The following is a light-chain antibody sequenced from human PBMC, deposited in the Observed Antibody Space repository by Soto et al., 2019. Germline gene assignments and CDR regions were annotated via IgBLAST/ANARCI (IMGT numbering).Light chain of an antibody. CDR3: SSYTSSSTRV. Sequence: QSVLTQPASVCGSPGQAIAISCIGTSSDVGAYDYVSWYQQHPDRAPKLMIYEVSNRPSGGSNRFSGSKSVNTATLTISRLQAEDEADYYCSSYTSSSTRVFGTGTKVTVL. V-gene: IGLV2-14*03. CDR2: EVS. J-gene: IGLJ1*01. CDR1: SSDVGAYDY.